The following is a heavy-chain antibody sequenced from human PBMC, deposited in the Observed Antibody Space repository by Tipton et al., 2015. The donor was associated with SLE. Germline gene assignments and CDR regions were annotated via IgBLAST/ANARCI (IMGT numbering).Heavy chain of an antibody. CDR1: GGSISSGGYY. CDR2: IYYSGST. V-gene: IGHV4-31*03. Sequence: TLSLTCSVSGGSISSGGYYWTWIRQHPGKGLEWIGNIYYSGSTYYNPSLKSRVAISVDTSKNQFSLKLNSVTAADMAIYYCASVDDTVTTHFEHWGQGTLVTVSS. CDR3: ASVDDTVTTHFEH. D-gene: IGHD4-17*01. J-gene: IGHJ4*02.